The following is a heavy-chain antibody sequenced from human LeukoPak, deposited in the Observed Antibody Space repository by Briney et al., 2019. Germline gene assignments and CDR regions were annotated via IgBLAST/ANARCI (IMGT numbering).Heavy chain of an antibody. CDR1: GFTVSTNY. CDR3: AKDTGAYYDILTGYYPFDY. CDR2: IYSGGST. D-gene: IGHD3-9*01. Sequence: GGSLRLSCVASGFTVSTNYMSWVRQAPGKGLEWVSVIYSGGSTYYADSVKGRFTISRDNPKNTLYLQMNSLRAEDTAVYYCAKDTGAYYDILTGYYPFDYWGQGTLVTVSS. V-gene: IGHV3-53*01. J-gene: IGHJ4*02.